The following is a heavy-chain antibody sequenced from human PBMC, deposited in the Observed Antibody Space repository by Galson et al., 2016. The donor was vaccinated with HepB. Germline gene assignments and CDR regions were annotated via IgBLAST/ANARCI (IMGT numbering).Heavy chain of an antibody. CDR2: IYHSGSA. J-gene: IGHJ6*02. V-gene: IGHV4-4*02. Sequence: SETLSLTCAVSGGSISSSTWWSWVRQPPGKGLEWIGEIYHSGSANYNPSLRSRVTISVEKSKNQFSLKLSSLTAADTAGYYCARVQIHSSGWSLGSDYHYGMDVWGQGTTVTVSS. D-gene: IGHD6-19*01. CDR3: ARVQIHSSGWSLGSDYHYGMDV. CDR1: GGSISSSTW.